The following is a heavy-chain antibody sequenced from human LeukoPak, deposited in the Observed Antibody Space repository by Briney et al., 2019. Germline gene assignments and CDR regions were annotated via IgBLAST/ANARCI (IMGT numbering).Heavy chain of an antibody. CDR3: ARTYSYGSSAFDY. J-gene: IGHJ4*02. V-gene: IGHV5-51*01. D-gene: IGHD5-18*01. Sequence: GESLKISCKGSGYSFTNYWLGWVRQMPGKGPEWMGIIYPGDSDTRNSLSFQGQVTISADKSISTAYLQWSSLKASDTAMYYCARTYSYGSSAFDYWGQGTLVTVSS. CDR2: IYPGDSDT. CDR1: GYSFTNYW.